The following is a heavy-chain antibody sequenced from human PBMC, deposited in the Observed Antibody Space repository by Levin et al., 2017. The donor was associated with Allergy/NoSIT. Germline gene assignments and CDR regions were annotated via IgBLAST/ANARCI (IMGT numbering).Heavy chain of an antibody. CDR1: GFTFSSYS. V-gene: IGHV3-21*01. CDR3: ARSGYSYGPYYYYGMDV. D-gene: IGHD5-18*01. CDR2: ISSSSSYI. Sequence: GESLKISCAASGFTFSSYSMNWVRQAPGKGLEWVSSISSSSSYIYYADSVKGRFTISRDNAKNSLYLQMNSLRAEDTAVYYCARSGYSYGPYYYYGMDVWGQGTTVTVSS. J-gene: IGHJ6*02.